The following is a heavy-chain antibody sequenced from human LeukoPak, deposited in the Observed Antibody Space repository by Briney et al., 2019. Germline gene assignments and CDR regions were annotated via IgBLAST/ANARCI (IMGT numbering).Heavy chain of an antibody. CDR2: INPSGGST. Sequence: ASVKVSCKASGYTFTSYYMHWVRQAPGQGLEWMGIINPSGGSTSYAQKFQGRVTMTSDTSTSTVYMELSSLRSEDTAVYYCARDLFDYYDSSGYYYGYFDYWGQGTLVTVSS. J-gene: IGHJ4*02. D-gene: IGHD3-22*01. CDR1: GYTFTSYY. CDR3: ARDLFDYYDSSGYYYGYFDY. V-gene: IGHV1-46*01.